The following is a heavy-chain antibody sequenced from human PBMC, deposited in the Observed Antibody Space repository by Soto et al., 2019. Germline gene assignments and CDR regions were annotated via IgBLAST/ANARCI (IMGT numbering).Heavy chain of an antibody. CDR3: PRSDASWGPYYYGMDV. CDR1: GFTFGDYA. Sequence: GGSLRLSCTASGFTFGDYAMSWVRQAPGKGLEWVGFIRSKAYGGTTEYAASVKGRFTISRDDSKSIAYLQINSLKTEDTAVYYCPRSDASWGPYYYGMDVCGQGTTVTVSS. D-gene: IGHD3-16*01. V-gene: IGHV3-49*04. CDR2: IRSKAYGGTT. J-gene: IGHJ6*02.